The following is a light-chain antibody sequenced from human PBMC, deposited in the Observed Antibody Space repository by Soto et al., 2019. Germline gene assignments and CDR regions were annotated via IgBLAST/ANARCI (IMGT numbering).Light chain of an antibody. CDR1: QSISTY. CDR3: QQSYSTPWT. J-gene: IGKJ1*01. Sequence: DIQMTQSPSSLSASVGDRVTITCRASQSISTYLNWYQQKPGKAPKLLIYGASSLQSGVPSRFTGSGSGTDFTLTISSLQPADFATYHCQQSYSTPWTFVQGTKVEIK. CDR2: GAS. V-gene: IGKV1-39*01.